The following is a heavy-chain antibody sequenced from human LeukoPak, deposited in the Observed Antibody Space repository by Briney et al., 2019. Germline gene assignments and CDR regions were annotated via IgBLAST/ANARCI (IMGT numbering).Heavy chain of an antibody. CDR3: SSGNSHAFDV. J-gene: IGHJ3*01. V-gene: IGHV3-74*01. CDR1: GFTFSSYW. D-gene: IGHD4-23*01. Sequence: GGSLRLSCAASGFTFSSYWMHWVRQAPGKGLVWVSRINSDGSSTSYADSVKGRFTISRDNAKNTLYLQMNNLRAEDTAVYYCSSGNSHAFDVWGQGTMVTVSS. CDR2: INSDGSST.